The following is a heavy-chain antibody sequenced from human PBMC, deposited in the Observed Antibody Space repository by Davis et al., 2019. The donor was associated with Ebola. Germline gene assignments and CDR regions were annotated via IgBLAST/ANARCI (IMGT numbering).Heavy chain of an antibody. CDR3: ARTPEPYYYDSSGQRSESDY. D-gene: IGHD3-22*01. CDR1: GYTFTGYY. Sequence: ASVKVSCKASGYTFTGYYMHWVRQAPGQGLEWMGWINPNSGGTNYAQKFQGRVTMTRDTSISTAYMELSRLRSDDTAVYYCARTPEPYYYDSSGQRSESDYWGQGTLVTVSS. V-gene: IGHV1-2*02. CDR2: INPNSGGT. J-gene: IGHJ4*02.